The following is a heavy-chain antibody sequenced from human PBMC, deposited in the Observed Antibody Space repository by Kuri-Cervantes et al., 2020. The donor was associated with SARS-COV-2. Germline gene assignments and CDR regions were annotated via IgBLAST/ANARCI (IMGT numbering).Heavy chain of an antibody. CDR1: GYTFTDYY. CDR2: INPNSGGT. V-gene: IGHV1-2*04. D-gene: IGHD3-16*02. J-gene: IGHJ3*02. CDR3: ARGPSWGYCWGTYRGGWDTFDI. Sequence: ASVKVSCKASGYTFTDYYIHWVRQAPGQGLEWMGWINPNSGGTNSAQKFQGWVIMTRDTSISTAYMELSRLRCDDTAVYYCARGPSWGYCWGTYRGGWDTFDIWGQGTMVTVSS.